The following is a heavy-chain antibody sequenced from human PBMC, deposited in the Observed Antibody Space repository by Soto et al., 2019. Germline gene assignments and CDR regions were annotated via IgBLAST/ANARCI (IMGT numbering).Heavy chain of an antibody. CDR1: GYTFTSYA. CDR3: ARIYSSGWTRPPYDY. CDR2: INAGNGNT. Sequence: ASVKVSCKASGYTFTSYAMHWVRQAPGQRLEWMGWINAGNGNTKYSQKFQGRVTITRDTSASTAYMELSSLRSEDTAVYYCARIYSSGWTRPPYDYWGQGTLVAVSS. J-gene: IGHJ4*02. D-gene: IGHD6-19*01. V-gene: IGHV1-3*01.